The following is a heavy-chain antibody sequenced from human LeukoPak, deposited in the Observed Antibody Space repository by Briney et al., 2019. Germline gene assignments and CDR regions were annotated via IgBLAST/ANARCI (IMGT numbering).Heavy chain of an antibody. J-gene: IGHJ4*02. Sequence: SETLSLTCTVSGGSFNNYYWSWIRQTPGKGLEWIGRIYTSGTTHYNPSLKSRVTMSVDTSKNQFSLKLSSVTAADTAVYYCARLSTVTTSFDYWGQGTLVTVSS. CDR3: ARLSTVTTSFDY. CDR2: IYTSGTT. D-gene: IGHD4-17*01. CDR1: GGSFNNYY. V-gene: IGHV4-4*07.